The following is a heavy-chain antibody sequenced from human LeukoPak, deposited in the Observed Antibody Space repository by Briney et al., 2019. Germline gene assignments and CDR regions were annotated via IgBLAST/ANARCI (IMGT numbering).Heavy chain of an antibody. J-gene: IGHJ4*02. D-gene: IGHD3-10*01. CDR3: AKDDAWLRFGE. CDR1: GFTFSNYG. Sequence: GGSLRLSCAPSGFTFSNYGMHWVRQAPGKGLDWVAIISYDGGTEYYGESVRGRFTISRDNSKNTLYLQMSSLRVEDTAVYYCAKDDAWLRFGEWSQGTLVTVSS. CDR2: ISYDGGTE. V-gene: IGHV3-30*18.